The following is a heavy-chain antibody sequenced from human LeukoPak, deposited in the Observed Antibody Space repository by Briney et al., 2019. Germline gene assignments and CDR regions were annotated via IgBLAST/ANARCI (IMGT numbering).Heavy chain of an antibody. J-gene: IGHJ4*02. V-gene: IGHV4-59*01. CDR2: IYSGSS. CDR3: GRAGPGAFFDH. CDR1: GSSISSYY. Sequence: SETLSLTCTVSGSSISSYYWSWIRQPPGKGLEWIGYIYSGSSSYNPSLQSRVTISVDTSMNQFSLKLTSMTAADTAVYYCGRAGPGAFFDHWGRGALVTVSS. D-gene: IGHD2-2*01.